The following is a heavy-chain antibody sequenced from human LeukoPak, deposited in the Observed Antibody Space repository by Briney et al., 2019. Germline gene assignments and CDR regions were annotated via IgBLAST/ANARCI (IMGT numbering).Heavy chain of an antibody. D-gene: IGHD3-22*01. CDR1: GFTFSSYA. J-gene: IGHJ5*02. CDR2: ISYDGSNK. Sequence: PGGSLRLSCAASGFTFSSYAMHWVRQAPGKGLEWVAVISYDGSNKYYADSVKGRFTISRDNSKNTLYLQMNSLRAEDTAVYYCARDKATYYYDRSGYYSSGWFDPWGQGTLVTVSS. V-gene: IGHV3-30*04. CDR3: ARDKATYYYDRSGYYSSGWFDP.